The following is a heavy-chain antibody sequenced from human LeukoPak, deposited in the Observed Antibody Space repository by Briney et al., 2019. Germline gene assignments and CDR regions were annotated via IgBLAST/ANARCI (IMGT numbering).Heavy chain of an antibody. J-gene: IGHJ1*01. CDR2: SYHSGST. CDR1: GYSISSGYY. V-gene: IGHV4-38-2*01. Sequence: PSETLSLTCAVSGYSISSGYYWGWIRQPPGQGLEWIGTSYHSGSTYYNPSLKSRVTISVDTSKNQFSLKLSSVTAADTAVYYCAVGYCSSTSCYREYFQHWGQGTLVTVSS. D-gene: IGHD2-2*02. CDR3: AVGYCSSTSCYREYFQH.